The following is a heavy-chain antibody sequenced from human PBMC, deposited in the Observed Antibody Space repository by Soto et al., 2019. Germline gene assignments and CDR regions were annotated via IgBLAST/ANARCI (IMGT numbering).Heavy chain of an antibody. Sequence: GESLKISCKGSGYSFTSYWIAWVRQVPGKGLELMGVIYPGDSDIRYSPSFQGQVTISADKSISTAYLQWSSLKASDSAMYFCARHYYYASSYYYPTYTHLPLDYWGQGTLVTVSS. D-gene: IGHD3-22*01. CDR3: ARHYYYASSYYYPTYTHLPLDY. V-gene: IGHV5-51*01. J-gene: IGHJ4*02. CDR2: IYPGDSDI. CDR1: GYSFTSYW.